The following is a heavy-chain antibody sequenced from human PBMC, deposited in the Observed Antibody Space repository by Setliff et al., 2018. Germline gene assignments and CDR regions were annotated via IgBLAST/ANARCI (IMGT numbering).Heavy chain of an antibody. D-gene: IGHD6-13*01. CDR2: IIPILGIA. J-gene: IGHJ4*02. V-gene: IGHV1-69*10. CDR3: ARDGGIAAAGTWPFDY. CDR1: GYTFTSYG. Sequence: SVKVSCKASGYTFTSYGISWVRRAPGQGLEWMGGIIPILGIANYAQKFQGRVTITADESTSTAYMELSSLRSEDTAVYYCARDGGIAAAGTWPFDYWGQGTLVTVSS.